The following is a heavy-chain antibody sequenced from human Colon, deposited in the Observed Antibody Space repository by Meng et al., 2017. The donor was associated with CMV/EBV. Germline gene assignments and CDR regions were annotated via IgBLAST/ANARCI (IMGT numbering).Heavy chain of an antibody. CDR2: IYPSGFP. Sequence: QGQLQESGTGLVKPSEPLSLSCTVSGGSISSYYWGWIRQPAGKGLEWIGRIYPSGFPKYKPSLERRVTLSADTSKHQLSLQLTSVTAADTAVYYCARAQYTYGYWIFDYWGQGTLVTVSS. CDR1: GGSISSYY. D-gene: IGHD5-18*01. J-gene: IGHJ4*02. CDR3: ARAQYTYGYWIFDY. V-gene: IGHV4-4*07.